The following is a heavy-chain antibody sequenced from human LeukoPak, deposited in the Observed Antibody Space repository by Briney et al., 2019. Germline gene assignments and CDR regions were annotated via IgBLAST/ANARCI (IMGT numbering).Heavy chain of an antibody. CDR3: ARVGGYSDPCHGIRVKYGMDV. Sequence: PSETLSLTCTVSGGPISSYYWSWIRQPPGKGLEWIGYIYYSGSTNYNPYLKSRVTISVDKSKNQFSLRLSPVTAADTGVYFCARVGGYSDPCHGIRVKYGMDVRGQRSKVADSS. CDR2: IYYSGST. V-gene: IGHV4-59*01. D-gene: IGHD3-16*01. J-gene: IGHJ6*02. CDR1: GGPISSYY.